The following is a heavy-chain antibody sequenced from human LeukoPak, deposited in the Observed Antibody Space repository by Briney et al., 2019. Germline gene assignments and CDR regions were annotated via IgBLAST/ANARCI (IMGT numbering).Heavy chain of an antibody. V-gene: IGHV3-23*01. CDR1: GFTFSNHG. Sequence: PGGSLRLSCAASGFTFSNHGMNWVRQAPGKGLEWVSGISSSGDIRYYADSVKGRFTISRDNSKNTLYLEVISLTAEDTAVYYCAKDDAWLRFGEWSQGTLVTVSS. CDR2: ISSSGDIR. J-gene: IGHJ4*02. D-gene: IGHD3-10*01. CDR3: AKDDAWLRFGE.